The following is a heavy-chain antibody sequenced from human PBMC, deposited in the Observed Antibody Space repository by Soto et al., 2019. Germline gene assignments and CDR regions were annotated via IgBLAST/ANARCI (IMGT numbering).Heavy chain of an antibody. V-gene: IGHV3-48*01. D-gene: IGHD3-22*01. Sequence: PGGSLRLSCAASGSTFSSYSMNWVRQAPGKGLEWVSYISSTSSTINYADSVKGRFTISRDNAKNSLYLQMNSLRAEDTAVYYCARSTYYYDSSGYYQYDYWGQGTLVTVSS. CDR1: GSTFSSYS. CDR3: ARSTYYYDSSGYYQYDY. CDR2: ISSTSSTI. J-gene: IGHJ4*02.